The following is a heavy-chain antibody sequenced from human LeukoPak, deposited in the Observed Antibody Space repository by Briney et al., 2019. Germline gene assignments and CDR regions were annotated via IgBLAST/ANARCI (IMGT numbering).Heavy chain of an antibody. V-gene: IGHV4-30-2*01. J-gene: IGHJ5*02. CDR3: ARGGSYYDSRAAFDP. CDR2: IYHSGST. CDR1: GGSISSGGYY. D-gene: IGHD3-22*01. Sequence: SQTLSLTCTVSGGSISSGGYYWSWIRQPPGKGLEWIGYIYHSGSTYYNPSLKSRVTISVDRSKNQFSLKLSSVTAADTAVYYCARGGSYYDSRAAFDPWGQGTLVTVSS.